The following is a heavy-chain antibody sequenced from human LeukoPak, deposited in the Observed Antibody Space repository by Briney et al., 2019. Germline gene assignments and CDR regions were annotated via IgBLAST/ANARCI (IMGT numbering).Heavy chain of an antibody. D-gene: IGHD2-21*02. CDR1: GGSISSYY. CDR3: ARHEYCGGDCYSGHFDY. J-gene: IGHJ4*02. Sequence: SETLSLTCTVSGGSISSYYWSWIRQPPGKGLEWIGYIYYSGSTNYNPSLKGRVTISVDTSKNQFSLKLSSVTAADTAVYYCARHEYCGGDCYSGHFDYWGQGTLVTVSS. CDR2: IYYSGST. V-gene: IGHV4-59*08.